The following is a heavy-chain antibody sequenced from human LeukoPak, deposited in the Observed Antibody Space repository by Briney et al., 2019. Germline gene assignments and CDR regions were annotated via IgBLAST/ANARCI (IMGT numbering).Heavy chain of an antibody. CDR2: IIPILGIA. V-gene: IGHV1-69*04. CDR3: ARDGPGGYYLNWFDP. D-gene: IGHD3-22*01. J-gene: IGHJ5*02. Sequence: ASVKVSCKASGGTFSSYAISWVRQAPGQGLEWMGRIIPILGIANYAQKFQGRVTITADKSTSTAYMELSSLRSEDTAVYYCARDGPGGYYLNWFDPWGQGTLVTVSS. CDR1: GGTFSSYA.